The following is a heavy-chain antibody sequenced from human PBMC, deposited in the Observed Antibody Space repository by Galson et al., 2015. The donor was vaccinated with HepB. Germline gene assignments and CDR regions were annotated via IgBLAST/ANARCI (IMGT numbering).Heavy chain of an antibody. Sequence: SVKVSCKASGYTFSSYSITRVRQAPGQGLEWVGWFNPYNRDIDFARKFRGRVTMTTDTFTNTAYMELRSLRPDDTAVYYCARGALVAVVGGTQNNWFGPWGQGTLVTVSS. CDR1: GYTFSSYS. CDR3: ARGALVAVVGGTQNNWFGP. J-gene: IGHJ5*02. V-gene: IGHV1-18*01. CDR2: FNPYNRDI. D-gene: IGHD2-15*01.